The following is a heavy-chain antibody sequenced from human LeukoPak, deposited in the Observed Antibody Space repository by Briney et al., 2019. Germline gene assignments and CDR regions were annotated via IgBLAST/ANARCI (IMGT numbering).Heavy chain of an antibody. D-gene: IGHD2-2*01. CDR2: IKTDGSEK. CDR1: GFTFSNYW. CDR3: ARDYCSGSNCLKIQTLDS. J-gene: IGHJ4*02. Sequence: GGSLRLSCEGSGFTFSNYWMGWVRQAPGKGLQWVANIKTDGSEKYYVDSVKGRFTISRDNAKKSLYLQMNSLTVEDTALYYCARDYCSGSNCLKIQTLDSWGQGILVTVSS. V-gene: IGHV3-7*01.